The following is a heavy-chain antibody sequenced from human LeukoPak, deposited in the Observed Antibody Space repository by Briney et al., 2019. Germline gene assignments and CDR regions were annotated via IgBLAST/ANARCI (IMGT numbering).Heavy chain of an antibody. V-gene: IGHV3-48*01. CDR2: ISSSSNTI. CDR3: ARIAVAGIDY. CDR1: GFTFSSYS. Sequence: GGSLRLSCAASGFTFSSYSMNWVRQAPGKGLEWISFISSSSNTIYYADSVKGRFTISRDNAKNSLYLQMNSLRAEDTAVYYCARIAVAGIDYWGQGTLVTVSS. J-gene: IGHJ4*02. D-gene: IGHD6-19*01.